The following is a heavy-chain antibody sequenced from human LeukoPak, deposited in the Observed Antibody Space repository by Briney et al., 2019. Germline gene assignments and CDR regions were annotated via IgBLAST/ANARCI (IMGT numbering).Heavy chain of an antibody. CDR2: ISGSGGGT. V-gene: IGHV3-23*01. CDR3: AKDTWQFAPDYYYYMDV. D-gene: IGHD2-21*01. CDR1: GFTFSSYA. J-gene: IGHJ6*03. Sequence: GGSLRLSCAASGFTFSSYAMSWVRQAPGKGLEWVSAISGSGGGTYYADSVKGRFTISRDNSKNTLYLQMNSLRAEDTALYYCAKDTWQFAPDYYYYMDVWGKGTTVTVSS.